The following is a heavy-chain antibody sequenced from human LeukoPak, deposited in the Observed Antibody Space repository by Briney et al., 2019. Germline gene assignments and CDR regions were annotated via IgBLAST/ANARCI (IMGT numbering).Heavy chain of an antibody. Sequence: PGGSLRLSCAASGFTFSSYAMSWVRQAPGKGLEWVSAISGSGGSTYYADSVKGRFTISRDNSKNTLYLQMNSLRAEDTAVYYCARAYRKYCTNGVCYIDYWGQGTLVTVSS. J-gene: IGHJ4*02. CDR1: GFTFSSYA. D-gene: IGHD2-8*01. CDR3: ARAYRKYCTNGVCYIDY. CDR2: ISGSGGST. V-gene: IGHV3-23*01.